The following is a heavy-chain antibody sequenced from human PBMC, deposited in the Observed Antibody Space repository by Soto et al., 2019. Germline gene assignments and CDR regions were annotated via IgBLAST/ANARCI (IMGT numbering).Heavy chain of an antibody. V-gene: IGHV1-2*02. CDR3: ARAHPDCSSTSCYYRYYYYYYGMDV. D-gene: IGHD2-2*01. CDR2: INPNSGGT. J-gene: IGHJ6*02. CDR1: GYTFTGYY. Sequence: ASVKVSCKASGYTFTGYYMHWVRQAPGQGLEWMGWINPNSGGTNYAQKFQGRVTMTRDTSISTAYMELSRLRSDDTAVYYCARAHPDCSSTSCYYRYYYYYYGMDVWGQGTTVTVS.